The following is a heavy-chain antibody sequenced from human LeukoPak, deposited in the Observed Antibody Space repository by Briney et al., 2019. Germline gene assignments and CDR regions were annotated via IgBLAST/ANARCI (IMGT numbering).Heavy chain of an antibody. V-gene: IGHV4-61*01. Sequence: SETLSLTCTVSGGSVSSGNYYWSWIRQPPGKGLEWIGYRHYSGSTNYNPSLKSRVTISVDTSKNQFSLKLSSVTAADTAVYCARDPSGYFNYWGQGTPATVSS. CDR2: RHYSGST. CDR1: GGSVSSGNYY. CDR3: ARDPSGYFNY. D-gene: IGHD3-22*01. J-gene: IGHJ4*02.